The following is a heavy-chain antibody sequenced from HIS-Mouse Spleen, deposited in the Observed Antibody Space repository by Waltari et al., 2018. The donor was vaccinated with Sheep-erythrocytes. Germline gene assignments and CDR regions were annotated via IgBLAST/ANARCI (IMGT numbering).Heavy chain of an antibody. CDR2: ISYDGSNK. V-gene: IGHV3-30*18. J-gene: IGHJ4*02. CDR3: AKDQSTWYLDY. Sequence: QVQLVESGGGVVQPGRSLRLSCAASGFTFSNYGMHWVRQAPGKGLEWVAVISYDGSNKYYADAVRGRFTISRGNSKNTLYLQMNSLRAEDTAVYYCAKDQSTWYLDYWGQGTLVTVSS. CDR1: GFTFSNYG.